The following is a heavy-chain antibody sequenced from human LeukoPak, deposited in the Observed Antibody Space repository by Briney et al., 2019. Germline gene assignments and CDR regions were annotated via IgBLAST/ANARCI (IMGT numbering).Heavy chain of an antibody. V-gene: IGHV3-48*03. Sequence: GGSLRLSCAAYGFTLSSYEMNWVRQAPGKGLEWVSYISTSGSTLYADSVKGRFTISRDDAKNSLYLQMNILRAEDTAVYYCARDSELTGDRTEYWGQGTLVTVSS. J-gene: IGHJ4*02. CDR2: ISTSGST. CDR3: ARDSELTGDRTEY. CDR1: GFTLSSYE. D-gene: IGHD1-7*01.